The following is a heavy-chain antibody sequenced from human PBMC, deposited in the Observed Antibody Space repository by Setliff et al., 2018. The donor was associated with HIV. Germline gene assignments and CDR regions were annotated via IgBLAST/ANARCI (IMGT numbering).Heavy chain of an antibody. CDR1: GFIFSDYG. Sequence: PGGSLRLSCAAAGFIFSDYGIHWVRQAPGKGLEWVAVIYNDGVNRYFGDFVEGRFTISRDNSRNTANLQMNSLRGDDTAVYYCARDFKSGYVDYLGQGIPVTVSS. J-gene: IGHJ4*02. CDR2: IYNDGVNR. V-gene: IGHV3-33*01. D-gene: IGHD2-15*01. CDR3: ARDFKSGYVDY.